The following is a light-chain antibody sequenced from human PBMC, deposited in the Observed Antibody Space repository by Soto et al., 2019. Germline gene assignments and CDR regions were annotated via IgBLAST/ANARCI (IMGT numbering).Light chain of an antibody. J-gene: IGKJ2*01. CDR2: DAS. CDR3: QQYYDWFT. CDR1: ESVDSR. Sequence: EVVLTQSPATLSVSPGQRATLSCSASESVDSRIAWYQQSPGQAPRLLIYDASTRATGIPARFSGSGSGTEFSLTISSLQSEDFAVYYCQQYYDWFTFGQGTKLE. V-gene: IGKV3D-15*01.